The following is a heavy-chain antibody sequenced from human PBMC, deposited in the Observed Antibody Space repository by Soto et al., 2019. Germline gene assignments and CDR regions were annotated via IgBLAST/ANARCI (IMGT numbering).Heavy chain of an antibody. CDR2: IHNSGNT. Sequence: QVQLQESGPGLVKPSETLSLTCTVPSGSIRTSYWTWIRQFPGKRLEWIAHIHNSGNTNSNPSLKSRVTMSMDTSKNQISLRLTSVTAADTAMYYCARLQDTVVTPMDMWGQGTMVTVSS. CDR1: SGSIRTSY. V-gene: IGHV4-59*01. J-gene: IGHJ3*02. CDR3: ARLQDTVVTPMDM. D-gene: IGHD2-21*02.